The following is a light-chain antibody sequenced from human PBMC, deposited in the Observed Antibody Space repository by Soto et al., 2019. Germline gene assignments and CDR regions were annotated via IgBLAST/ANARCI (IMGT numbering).Light chain of an antibody. V-gene: IGKV3-15*01. CDR3: QQYNNWPRT. CDR1: QSVSSN. CDR2: VAS. J-gene: IGKJ1*01. Sequence: EVVLAQCRARVSMSAGARSFITCRASQSVSSNLAWYQHKPGQAPRLLIYVASTRATGIPARFSGSGSGTEFTLTISSLQSEDFAVYFCQQYNNWPRTFGQGTKVDIK.